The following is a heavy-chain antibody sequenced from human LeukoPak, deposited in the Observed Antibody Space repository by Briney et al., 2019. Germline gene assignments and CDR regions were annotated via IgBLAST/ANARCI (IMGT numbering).Heavy chain of an antibody. CDR2: IYYSGST. V-gene: IGHV4-59*08. D-gene: IGHD5-24*01. Sequence: SETLSLTCTVSGGSISSYYWSWIRQPPGKGLEWIGYIYYSGSTNYNPSLKSRVTISVDTSKNQFSLKLSSVTAADTAVYYCAREPMATTLVHAFDIWGQGTMVTVSS. CDR1: GGSISSYY. CDR3: AREPMATTLVHAFDI. J-gene: IGHJ3*02.